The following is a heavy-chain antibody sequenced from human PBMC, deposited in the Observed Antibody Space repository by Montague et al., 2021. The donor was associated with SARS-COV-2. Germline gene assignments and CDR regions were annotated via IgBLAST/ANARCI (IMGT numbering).Heavy chain of an antibody. CDR2: IFFNRGP. CDR1: GVSINEYF. CDR3: VSGRDGSYSHFHF. J-gene: IGHJ1*01. D-gene: IGHD4-11*01. V-gene: IGHV4-59*01. Sequence: SETLSLTCTVSGVSINEYFWTWIRQTPGKGLEWIRYIFFNRGPIHNASLKNRVTISLDTSKSQVSLRLTSATAADTAVYFCVSGRDGSYSHFHFWGQGALVTVSS.